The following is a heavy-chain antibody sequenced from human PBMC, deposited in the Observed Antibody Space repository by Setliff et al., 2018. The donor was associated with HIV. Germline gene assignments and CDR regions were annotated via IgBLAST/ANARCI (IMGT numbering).Heavy chain of an antibody. CDR1: GGTFSNYA. J-gene: IGHJ2*01. CDR2: IIPIFGST. Sequence: SVKVSCKASGGTFSNYAISWVRQAPGQGLEWMVGIIPIFGSTKYAQKFQGRVTITADESTSTADMELSSLRSEDTAVYYCARDDHYYDSGSYYSDWYFDLWGRGTLVTVSS. CDR3: ARDDHYYDSGSYYSDWYFDL. V-gene: IGHV1-69*13. D-gene: IGHD3-10*01.